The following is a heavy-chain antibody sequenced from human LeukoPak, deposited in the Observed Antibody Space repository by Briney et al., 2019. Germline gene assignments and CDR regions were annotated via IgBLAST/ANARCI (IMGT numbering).Heavy chain of an antibody. CDR2: ISSGVTYI. CDR1: GFTSSINT. Sequence: PARSLRLSCATSGFTSSINTTNWVRHAPEEGLEWVSCISSGVTYIYNADSVKGRFTISRDNAKNSLYLQMDNLRAEDTAVYYCAREGDSSTIRSSYGMDVWGQGTTVTVSS. V-gene: IGHV3-21*01. CDR3: AREGDSSTIRSSYGMDV. D-gene: IGHD6-13*01. J-gene: IGHJ6*02.